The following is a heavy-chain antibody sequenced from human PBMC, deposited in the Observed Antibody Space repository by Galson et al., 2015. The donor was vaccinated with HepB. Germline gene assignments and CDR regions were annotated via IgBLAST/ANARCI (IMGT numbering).Heavy chain of an antibody. Sequence: SLRLSCAASGFTFSSYAMHWVRQAPGKGLEWVAVISYDGSNKYYADSVKGRFTISRDNSKNTLYLQMNSLRAEDTAVYYCARATTVVTPDDYWGQGTLVTVSS. J-gene: IGHJ4*02. CDR3: ARATTVVTPDDY. V-gene: IGHV3-30-3*01. CDR1: GFTFSSYA. CDR2: ISYDGSNK. D-gene: IGHD4-23*01.